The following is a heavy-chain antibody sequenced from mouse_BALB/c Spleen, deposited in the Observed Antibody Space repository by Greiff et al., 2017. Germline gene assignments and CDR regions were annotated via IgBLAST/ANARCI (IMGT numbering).Heavy chain of an antibody. CDR2: ISDGGSYT. J-gene: IGHJ3*01. CDR1: GFTFSDYY. Sequence: EVHLVESGGGLVKPGGSLKLSCAASGFTFSDYYMYWVRQTPEKRLEWVATISDGGSYTYYPDSVKGRFTISRDNAKNNLYLQMSSLKSEDTAMYYCARSSYDYPWFAYWGQGTLVTVSA. CDR3: ARSSYDYPWFAY. V-gene: IGHV5-4*02. D-gene: IGHD2-4*01.